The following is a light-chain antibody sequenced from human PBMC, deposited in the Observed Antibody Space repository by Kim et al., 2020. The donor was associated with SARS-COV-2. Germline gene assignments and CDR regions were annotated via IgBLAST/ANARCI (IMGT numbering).Light chain of an antibody. V-gene: IGLV3-1*01. Sequence: VPPGQTASITCSGDKVGDKYACWYQQKPGQSPVLVIYQDSKRPSGIPERFSGSNSGNTVTLTISGTQAMDEADYYCQAWDSSTVVFGGGTQLTVL. CDR3: QAWDSSTVV. J-gene: IGLJ2*01. CDR1: KVGDKY. CDR2: QDS.